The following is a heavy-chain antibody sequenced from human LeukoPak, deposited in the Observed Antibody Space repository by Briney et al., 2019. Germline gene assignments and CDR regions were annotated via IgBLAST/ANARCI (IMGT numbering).Heavy chain of an antibody. D-gene: IGHD1-14*01. Sequence: ASVKVSCKASGYTFSNFGISSVRQAPGQGLEWMGWISAVNGITNCAQNLQGRVTVTIDTSTSSAYMELRSLRSDDTAVYYCAITTDTGRILPWRQGPLVTVSS. CDR1: GYTFSNFG. V-gene: IGHV1-18*01. CDR3: AITTDTGRILP. CDR2: ISAVNGIT. J-gene: IGHJ5*02.